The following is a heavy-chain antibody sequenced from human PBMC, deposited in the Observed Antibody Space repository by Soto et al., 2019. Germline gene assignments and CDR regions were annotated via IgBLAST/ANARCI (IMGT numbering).Heavy chain of an antibody. V-gene: IGHV3-23*01. D-gene: IGHD2-2*01. CDR2: ISGSGGST. CDR1: GFTFSSYA. Sequence: GGSLRLSCAASGFTFSSYAMSWVRQAPGKGLEWVSAISGSGGSTYYADSVKGRFTISRDNSKNTLYLQMNSLRAEDTAVYYCAKALLGYCSSTSCYDGLKYGYWGQGTLVTVSS. J-gene: IGHJ4*02. CDR3: AKALLGYCSSTSCYDGLKYGY.